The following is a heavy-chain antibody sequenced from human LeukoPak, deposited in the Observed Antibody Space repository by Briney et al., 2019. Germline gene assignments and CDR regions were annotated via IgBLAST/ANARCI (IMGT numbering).Heavy chain of an antibody. V-gene: IGHV4-39*01. CDR2: FYYSGST. D-gene: IGHD3-10*01. CDR3: ASRPLDGTGSFED. Sequence: SETLSLTCTVSGDSISSSSYYWDWIRQPPGKGLKWIGSFYYSGSTYYNLSLKSRLTISVDRSKNQISLKLSSVTAADTAVYYCASRPLDGTGSFEDWGQGTLVTVSS. J-gene: IGHJ4*02. CDR1: GDSISSSSYY.